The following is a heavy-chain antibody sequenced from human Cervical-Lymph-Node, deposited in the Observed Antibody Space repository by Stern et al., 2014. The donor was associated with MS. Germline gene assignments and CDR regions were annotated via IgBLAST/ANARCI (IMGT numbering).Heavy chain of an antibody. Sequence: VQLVQSGGGLVQPGGSLRLSCAASGFNFSAYDMHWVRQVTGKRLEWVSAISSAGDRYYPGSVKGRFTISRDRAKSSLYLQMNRLRAGDTAVYYCARDLPRGGGNGMDVWGQGTTVTVSS. J-gene: IGHJ6*02. CDR1: GFNFSAYD. CDR2: ISSAGDR. D-gene: IGHD4-23*01. CDR3: ARDLPRGGGNGMDV. V-gene: IGHV3-13*01.